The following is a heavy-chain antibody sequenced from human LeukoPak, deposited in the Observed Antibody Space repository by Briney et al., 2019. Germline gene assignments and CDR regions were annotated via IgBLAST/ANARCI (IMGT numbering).Heavy chain of an antibody. J-gene: IGHJ4*02. D-gene: IGHD3-3*01. Sequence: SETLSLTCTVSGGSISSGDYYWSWIRQPPGKGLGWIGYIYYSGSTYYNPSLKSRVTISVDTSKNQFSLKLSSVTAADTAVYYCARAGAWAIFYFDYWGQGTLVTVSS. V-gene: IGHV4-30-4*01. CDR2: IYYSGST. CDR3: ARAGAWAIFYFDY. CDR1: GGSISSGDYY.